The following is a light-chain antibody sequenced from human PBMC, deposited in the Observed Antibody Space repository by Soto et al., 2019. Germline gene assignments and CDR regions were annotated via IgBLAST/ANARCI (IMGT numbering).Light chain of an antibody. CDR2: GAS. J-gene: IGKJ1*01. Sequence: EIVLTQSPATLSLSPGERATLSCWASQSVSNRYLAWYQQKPGQAPRLRIYGASSRATGIPDRLSGSGSGTDFTLTISRLEPEDSAVYYCQQYDSSWTFGQGTKVDIK. V-gene: IGKV3-20*01. CDR1: QSVSNRY. CDR3: QQYDSSWT.